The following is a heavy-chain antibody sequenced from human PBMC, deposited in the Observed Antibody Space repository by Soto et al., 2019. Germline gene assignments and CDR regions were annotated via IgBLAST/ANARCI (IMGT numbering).Heavy chain of an antibody. J-gene: IGHJ4*02. CDR3: ASRWGSAADY. D-gene: IGHD2-15*01. CDR1: GGSISSYY. CDR2: IYYSGST. Sequence: QVQLQESGPGLVKPSETLSLTCTVSGGSISSYYWSWIRQPPGKGLEWIGYIYYSGSTNYNPSLKRRVTISVDTSKNQFSLSLCSVTAADTAGYYCASRWGSAADYWGQGTLVTVSS. V-gene: IGHV4-59*08.